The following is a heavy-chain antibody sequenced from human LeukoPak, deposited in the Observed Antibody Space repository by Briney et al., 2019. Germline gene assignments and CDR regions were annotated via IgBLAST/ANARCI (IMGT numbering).Heavy chain of an antibody. Sequence: GASVKVSCTASGYTFTSYGISWVRQAPGQGLEWMGWISAYNGNTNYAQKVQGRVTMTTDTSTSTAYMEVRSLRSDDTAVYYCARDAYYYFGSGSPIRAFDIWGQGTMVTVSS. D-gene: IGHD3-10*01. V-gene: IGHV1-18*01. CDR3: ARDAYYYFGSGSPIRAFDI. J-gene: IGHJ3*02. CDR1: GYTFTSYG. CDR2: ISAYNGNT.